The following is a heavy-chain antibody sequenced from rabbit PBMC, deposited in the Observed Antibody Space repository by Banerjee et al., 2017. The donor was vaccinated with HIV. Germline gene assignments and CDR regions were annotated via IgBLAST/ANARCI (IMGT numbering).Heavy chain of an antibody. J-gene: IGHJ6*01. D-gene: IGHD2-1*01. CDR3: ARWRDADGGDTL. Sequence: QSLEESGGDLVQPGASLTLTCKASGIDFSSGYDMRWVRQAPGKGLEWIACIATSSSTTYYASWAKGRFTISKTSSTTVTLQMTSLTAADTATYFCARWRDADGGDTLWGQGTLVTVS. V-gene: IGHV1S40*01. CDR2: IATSSSTT. CDR1: GIDFSSGYD.